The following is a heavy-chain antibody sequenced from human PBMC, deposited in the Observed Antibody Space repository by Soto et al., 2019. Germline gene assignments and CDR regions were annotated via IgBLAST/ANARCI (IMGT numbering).Heavy chain of an antibody. J-gene: IGHJ4*02. D-gene: IGHD6-6*01. CDR2: ITPNSGDT. Sequence: ASVKVSCKSSGYTFTAYYMHWVRQAPGQGLEWMGWITPNSGDTNYPQTFQGRVTMTRDTSISTVYMELSRLRSDDTAVYFCARVGFSSSSEGYWRQGTLVTVAS. CDR3: ARVGFSSSSEGY. CDR1: GYTFTAYY. V-gene: IGHV1-2*02.